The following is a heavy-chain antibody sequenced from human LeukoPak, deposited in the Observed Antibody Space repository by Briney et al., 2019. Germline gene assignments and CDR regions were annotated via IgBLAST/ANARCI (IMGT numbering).Heavy chain of an antibody. Sequence: EASVKVSCKASGYTFTSYDINWVRQATGQGLEWMGWMNPNSGNTGYAQKFQGRVTITRTTSISTAYMELISLRSEDTAVYYCARVSSSSWYVDYWGQGTLVTVSS. CDR2: MNPNSGNT. V-gene: IGHV1-8*03. CDR1: GYTFTSYD. D-gene: IGHD6-13*01. J-gene: IGHJ4*02. CDR3: ARVSSSSWYVDY.